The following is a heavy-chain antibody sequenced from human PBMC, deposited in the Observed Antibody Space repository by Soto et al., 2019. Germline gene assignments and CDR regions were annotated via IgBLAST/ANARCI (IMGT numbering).Heavy chain of an antibody. V-gene: IGHV4-59*08. CDR3: ARQWRPLDAFDI. J-gene: IGHJ3*02. CDR2: IYYSGST. CDR1: GGSISSYY. D-gene: IGHD6-6*01. Sequence: SETLSLTCTVSGGSISSYYWSLLRQPPGKGLEWIGYIYYSGSTNYNPSLKSRVTISVDTSKNQFSLKLSSVTAADTAVYYCARQWRPLDAFDIWGQGTMVT.